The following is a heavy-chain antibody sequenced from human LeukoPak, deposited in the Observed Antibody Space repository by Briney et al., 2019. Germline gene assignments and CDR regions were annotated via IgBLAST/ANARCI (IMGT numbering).Heavy chain of an antibody. D-gene: IGHD2-21*01. CDR3: ARVHRSSLLWGLDYYYYMDV. V-gene: IGHV1-69*13. J-gene: IGHJ6*03. Sequence: ASVKVSCKASGGTFSSYAISWVRQAPGQGLEWMGGIIPIFGTANYAQKFQGRVTITADESTSTAYMELSSLRSEDTAVYYCARVHRSSLLWGLDYYYYMDVWGKGTTVTISS. CDR1: GGTFSSYA. CDR2: IIPIFGTA.